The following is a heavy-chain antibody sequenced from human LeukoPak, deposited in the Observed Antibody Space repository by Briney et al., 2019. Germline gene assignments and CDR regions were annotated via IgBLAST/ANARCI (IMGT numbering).Heavy chain of an antibody. CDR1: GFTFSSYG. Sequence: GGSLRLSCAASGFTFSSYGMNWVRQTPGKGLEWVSGISGSANSTDYADSVKGRFTISRDNSKNTVYLQMNSLRAEDTAVYYCAKGIYGSGSYYSNYYYNMDVWGKGTTVTISS. V-gene: IGHV3-23*01. CDR3: AKGIYGSGSYYSNYYYNMDV. CDR2: ISGSANST. J-gene: IGHJ6*03. D-gene: IGHD3-10*01.